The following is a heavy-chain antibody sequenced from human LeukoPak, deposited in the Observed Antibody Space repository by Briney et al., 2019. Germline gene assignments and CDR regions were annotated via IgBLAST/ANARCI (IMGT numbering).Heavy chain of an antibody. Sequence: GGSLRLSCAASGFTFSSYWMSWVRQAPGKGLEWVANIKQDGSEKYYVDSVKGRFSISRDNAKNTLYLQMSSLRAEDTAVYYCARDRGPRTGFMVREAYDYWGQGTLVTVSS. CDR1: GFTFSSYW. CDR2: IKQDGSEK. CDR3: ARDRGPRTGFMVREAYDY. V-gene: IGHV3-7*01. D-gene: IGHD3-10*01. J-gene: IGHJ4*02.